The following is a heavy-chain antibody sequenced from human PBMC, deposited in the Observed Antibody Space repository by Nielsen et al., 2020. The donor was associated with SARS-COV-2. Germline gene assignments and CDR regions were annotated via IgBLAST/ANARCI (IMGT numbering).Heavy chain of an antibody. J-gene: IGHJ5*02. CDR3: AKNPAYYGSGSYFSWFDP. Sequence: ASVKVSCKASGYTFTGYYMHWVRQAPGQGLEWMGWINPNSGSTNYAQKFQGRVTMTRDTSISTAYMELSRLRSDDTAVYYCAKNPAYYGSGSYFSWFDPWGQGTLVTVSS. CDR1: GYTFTGYY. CDR2: INPNSGST. D-gene: IGHD3-10*01. V-gene: IGHV1-2*02.